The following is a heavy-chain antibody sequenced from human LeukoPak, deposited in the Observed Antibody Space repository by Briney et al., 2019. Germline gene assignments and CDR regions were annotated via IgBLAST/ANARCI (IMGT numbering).Heavy chain of an antibody. CDR1: RFTFSSYS. J-gene: IGHJ4*02. Sequence: GGSLRLSCAASRFTFSSYSMNWVRQAPGKGLEWVSSISSSSSYIYYADSVKGRFTISRDNAKNSLSLQMNSLRAEDTAVYYCASIYSGSYPFVDYWGQGTLVTVSS. V-gene: IGHV3-21*01. CDR2: ISSSSSYI. D-gene: IGHD1-26*01. CDR3: ASIYSGSYPFVDY.